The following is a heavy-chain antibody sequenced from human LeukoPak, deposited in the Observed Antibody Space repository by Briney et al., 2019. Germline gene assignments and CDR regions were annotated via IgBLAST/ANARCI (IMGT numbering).Heavy chain of an antibody. Sequence: GGSLRLSCAASGFTFSSYAMSWVRQAPGKGLEWVSAISGSGGGTYYADSVKGRFTISRDNSKNTLYLQMNSLRAEDTAVYYCAKILLWFGELYDYWGQGTLVTVSS. CDR1: GFTFSSYA. V-gene: IGHV3-23*01. CDR2: ISGSGGGT. CDR3: AKILLWFGELYDY. J-gene: IGHJ4*02. D-gene: IGHD3-10*01.